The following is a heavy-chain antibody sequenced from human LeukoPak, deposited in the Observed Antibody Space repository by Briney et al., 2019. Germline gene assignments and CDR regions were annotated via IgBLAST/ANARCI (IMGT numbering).Heavy chain of an antibody. CDR3: AREWGLIAVAGGPGY. Sequence: PGGSLRLSCVASGFTFSKYGMHWVRQAPDKGLEWLAIIWYDGHNKYYADSVKGRFTISRDNSKNTLFLEMTDLRAEDTAVYYCAREWGLIAVAGGPGYWGQGALVTVSS. CDR2: IWYDGHNK. D-gene: IGHD6-19*01. V-gene: IGHV3-33*01. J-gene: IGHJ4*02. CDR1: GFTFSKYG.